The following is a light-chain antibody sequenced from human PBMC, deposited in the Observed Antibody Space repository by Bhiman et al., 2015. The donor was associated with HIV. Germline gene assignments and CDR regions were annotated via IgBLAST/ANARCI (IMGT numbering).Light chain of an antibody. CDR3: GTWDSSLSAVV. Sequence: QSVLTQPPSVSGAPGQRVTISCTGSSSNIGAGYDVHWYQQLPGRAPKLLIYDNDKRPAGIPDRFSGSKSGTSATLGITGLQTGDEADYYCGTWDSSLSAVVFGGGTKLTVL. V-gene: IGLV1-51*01. J-gene: IGLJ2*01. CDR2: DND. CDR1: SSNIGAGYD.